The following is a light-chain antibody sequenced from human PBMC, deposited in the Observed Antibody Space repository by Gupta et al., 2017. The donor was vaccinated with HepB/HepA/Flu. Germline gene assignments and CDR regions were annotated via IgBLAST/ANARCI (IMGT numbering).Light chain of an antibody. CDR1: QSVNVY. CDR3: QQRSHWCS. CDR2: DAS. J-gene: IGKJ2*04. Sequence: EIVLTQSPATLSLSPGERATLSCRASQSVNVYLNWYQQRPGQPPRLLIYDASNRATGIPARFSGSGSGTDFTLTSSSLAPEDSAVYYWQQRSHWCSFGQGTKLEIK. V-gene: IGKV3-11*01.